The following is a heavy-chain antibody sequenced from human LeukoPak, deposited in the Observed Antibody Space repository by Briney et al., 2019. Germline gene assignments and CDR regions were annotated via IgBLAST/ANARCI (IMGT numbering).Heavy chain of an antibody. CDR2: ISYDGSNK. D-gene: IGHD6-19*01. CDR3: AKEPSSGSEFDY. Sequence: GRSLRLSCTASGFNFSNYGMHRVRQAPGKGLEWVAVISYDGSNKYYGDSVKGRFTISRDNFKSTLYLQMNSLRVEDTAVYYCAKEPSSGSEFDYWGQGALVTVSS. J-gene: IGHJ4*02. V-gene: IGHV3-30*18. CDR1: GFNFSNYG.